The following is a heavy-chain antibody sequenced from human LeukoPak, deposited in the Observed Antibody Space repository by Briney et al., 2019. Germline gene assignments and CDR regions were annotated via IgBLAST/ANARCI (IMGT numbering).Heavy chain of an antibody. CDR3: ARHPSKGFDY. V-gene: IGHV4-59*08. CDR2: IYYSGST. Sequence: SETLSLTCTVSGGSISSYYWSWIRQPPGKGLEWIGYIYYSGSTNYNPSLKGRVTISVDTSKNQFSLKLSSVTAADTAVYYCARHPSKGFDYWGQGTLVTVSS. CDR1: GGSISSYY. D-gene: IGHD4-11*01. J-gene: IGHJ4*02.